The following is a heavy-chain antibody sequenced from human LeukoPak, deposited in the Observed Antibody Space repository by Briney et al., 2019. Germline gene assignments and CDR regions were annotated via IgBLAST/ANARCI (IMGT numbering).Heavy chain of an antibody. CDR1: GFTFSSYA. CDR2: ISGSGGST. V-gene: IGHV3-23*01. Sequence: SGGSPRLSCAASGFTFSSYAMSWVRQAPGKGLEWVSAISGSGGSTYYADSVKGRFTISRDNSKNTLYLQMNSLRAEDTAVYYCAKKFSTDSSGPYYGMDVWGQGTTVTVSS. D-gene: IGHD6-19*01. CDR3: AKKFSTDSSGPYYGMDV. J-gene: IGHJ6*02.